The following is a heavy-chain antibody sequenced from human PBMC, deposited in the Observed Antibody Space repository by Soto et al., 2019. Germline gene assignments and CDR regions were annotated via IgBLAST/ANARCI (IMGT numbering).Heavy chain of an antibody. CDR3: ARDLAPDLRNYYYGMDV. J-gene: IGHJ6*02. D-gene: IGHD2-21*02. CDR1: GGTFSSYA. V-gene: IGHV1-69*12. CDR2: IIPIFGTA. Sequence: QVQLVQSGAEVKKPGSSVKVSCKASGGTFSSYAISWVRQAPGQGLEWMGGIIPIFGTANYAQKFQGRVTITADESTSTAYRELSSLRSEDTAVYYCARDLAPDLRNYYYGMDVWGQGTTVTVSS.